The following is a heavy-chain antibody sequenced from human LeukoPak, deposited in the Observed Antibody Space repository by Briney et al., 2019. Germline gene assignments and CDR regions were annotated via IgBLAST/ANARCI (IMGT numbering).Heavy chain of an antibody. J-gene: IGHJ4*02. V-gene: IGHV3-9*01. D-gene: IGHD6-6*01. CDR3: AKDRTSSSSDHFDY. CDR2: ISWNSGSI. Sequence: GESLRLSCAASGFTFDDNAMHWVRQAPGKGLEWVSGISWNSGSIGYADSVKGRFTISRDNAKNSLYLQMNSLRAEDTALYYCAKDRTSSSSDHFDYWGQGTLVTVSS. CDR1: GFTFDDNA.